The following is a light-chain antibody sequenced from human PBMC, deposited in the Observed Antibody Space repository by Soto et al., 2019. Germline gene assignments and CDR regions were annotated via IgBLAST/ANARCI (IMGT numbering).Light chain of an antibody. J-gene: IGKJ5*01. V-gene: IGKV3-20*01. CDR3: QQYGSSPSIT. Sequence: EIVLTQSPATLSLSPGERATLSCRASQSIRSHYLAWYQQKPGQAPRLLIYGASSRATGIPDRFSGSGSGTDFTLTISRLEPEDFAVYYCQQYGSSPSITFGQGTRLEIK. CDR1: QSIRSHY. CDR2: GAS.